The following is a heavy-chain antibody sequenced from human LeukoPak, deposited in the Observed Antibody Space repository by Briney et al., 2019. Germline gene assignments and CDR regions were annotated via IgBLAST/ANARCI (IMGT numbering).Heavy chain of an antibody. CDR3: AREHSGYDFPGRDYYYMDV. CDR2: IRYDGSNK. Sequence: GGTLRLSCAASGFTFSSYGMHWVRQAPGKGLEWVAFIRYDGSNKYYADSVKGRFTISRDNSNNTLYLQMNSLRAEDTAVYYCAREHSGYDFPGRDYYYMDVWGKGTTVTVSS. J-gene: IGHJ6*03. CDR1: GFTFSSYG. V-gene: IGHV3-30*02. D-gene: IGHD5-12*01.